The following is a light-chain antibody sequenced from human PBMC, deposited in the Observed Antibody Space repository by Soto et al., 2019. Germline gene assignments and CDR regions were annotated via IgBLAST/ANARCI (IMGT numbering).Light chain of an antibody. CDR3: SSYTSSSTVV. J-gene: IGLJ2*01. Sequence: QSALTQPASVSGSPGQSITISCTGTSSDVGGYNYVSWYQQHPGKAPKLMIYEVSNRPSGVSNRFSGSKSGNTASLTISGRQAEDEADYYCSSYTSSSTVVFGGGPKVTVL. CDR2: EVS. V-gene: IGLV2-14*01. CDR1: SSDVGGYNY.